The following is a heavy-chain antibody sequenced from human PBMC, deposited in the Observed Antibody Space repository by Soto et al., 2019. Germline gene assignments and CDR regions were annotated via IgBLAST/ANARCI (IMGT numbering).Heavy chain of an antibody. CDR3: ARQAGYSYGFFDY. V-gene: IGHV4-39*01. CDR2: IYYSGST. J-gene: IGHJ4*02. D-gene: IGHD5-18*01. CDR1: GGSISSSTYY. Sequence: SETLSLTCTVSGGSISSSTYYWGWIRQPPGKGLEWIGSIYYSGSTYYNPSLKSRVTISVDTSKNQFSLKLSSVTAADTAVYYCARQAGYSYGFFDYWGQGTLVTVSS.